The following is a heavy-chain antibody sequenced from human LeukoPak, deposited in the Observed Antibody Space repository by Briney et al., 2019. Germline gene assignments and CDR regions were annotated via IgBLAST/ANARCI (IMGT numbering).Heavy chain of an antibody. CDR1: GGSISGYY. Sequence: SETLSLTCTVSGGSISGYYWTWIRQPPGKRLGWIGYIYYSGSTNHNPSLKSRVTISVGTSKNQFSLKLSSVTAADTAVYYCARPKYYYDSSAPFGYWGQGTLVTVSS. CDR2: IYYSGST. V-gene: IGHV4-59*08. D-gene: IGHD3-22*01. J-gene: IGHJ4*02. CDR3: ARPKYYYDSSAPFGY.